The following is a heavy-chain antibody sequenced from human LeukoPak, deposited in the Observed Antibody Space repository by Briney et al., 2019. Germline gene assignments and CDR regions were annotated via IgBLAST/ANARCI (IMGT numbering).Heavy chain of an antibody. Sequence: SETLSLTCTVSGGSISSGGYYWSWLRHHPGKGLEWIGYIYYSGSTYYNPSLKSRVTTSVDTSKNQFSLKLSSVTAADTAVYYCARTYCSGGGCYSGSPYYYYYYGMDVWGQGTTVTVSS. J-gene: IGHJ6*02. CDR3: ARTYCSGGGCYSGSPYYYYYYGMDV. D-gene: IGHD2-15*01. CDR2: IYYSGST. CDR1: GGSISSGGYY. V-gene: IGHV4-31*03.